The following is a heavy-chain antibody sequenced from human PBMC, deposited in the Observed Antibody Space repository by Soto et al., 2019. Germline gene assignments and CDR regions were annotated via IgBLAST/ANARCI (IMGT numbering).Heavy chain of an antibody. D-gene: IGHD3-22*01. CDR2: ISYSGST. V-gene: IGHV4-59*08. Sequence: PSETLSLTCTVSGGSISSFDWNWIRQSPGKGLEWIGYISYSGSTNYSPSLKSRVTISVDTSKNQFSLKLSSVTAADTAVYYCARQDTSGYAFDYWGQGTLVTVSS. J-gene: IGHJ4*02. CDR3: ARQDTSGYAFDY. CDR1: GGSISSFD.